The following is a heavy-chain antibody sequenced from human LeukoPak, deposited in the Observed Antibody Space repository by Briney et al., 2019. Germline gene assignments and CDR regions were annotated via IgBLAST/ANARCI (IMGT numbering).Heavy chain of an antibody. Sequence: ASVKVSCKASGYTFTSYGISWVRQAPGQGLEWMGWISAYNGNTNYAQKLQGRVTMTTDTSTSTAYMELSRLRSDDTAVYYCASLAAPGWSGYYNYWGQGTLVTVSS. D-gene: IGHD3-3*01. CDR2: ISAYNGNT. V-gene: IGHV1-18*01. CDR3: ASLAAPGWSGYYNY. J-gene: IGHJ4*02. CDR1: GYTFTSYG.